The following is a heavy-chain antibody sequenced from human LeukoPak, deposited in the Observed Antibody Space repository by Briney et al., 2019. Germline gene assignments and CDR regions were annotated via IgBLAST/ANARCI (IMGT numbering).Heavy chain of an antibody. CDR3: AKDFYSSTSGGSVF. CDR1: GFSFSTHA. D-gene: IGHD6-6*01. V-gene: IGHV3-33*06. Sequence: GGSLRLSCAASGFSFSTHAMHWVRQGPGKGLEGVAIIWHDGSNKYYAESVKGRFTISRDNSKTTLYLQMNSLRAEDTAVYYCAKDFYSSTSGGSVFWGQGTLVTVSS. CDR2: IWHDGSNK. J-gene: IGHJ4*02.